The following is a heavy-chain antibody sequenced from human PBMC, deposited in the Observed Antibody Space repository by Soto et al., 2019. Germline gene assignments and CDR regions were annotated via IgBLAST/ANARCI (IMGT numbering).Heavy chain of an antibody. CDR2: ISPASTYI. Sequence: PGGALRLSCAASGLNFEKCSMNWVRQPPGKGPEWLASISPASTYIRYADSVKGRFTISRDNARNSLSLQMMSLRADDTAMYFCAADTGDIEVVPATTWGQGTLVTAPQ. J-gene: IGHJ4*02. V-gene: IGHV3-21*04. D-gene: IGHD2-15*01. CDR1: GLNFEKCS. CDR3: AADTGDIEVVPATT.